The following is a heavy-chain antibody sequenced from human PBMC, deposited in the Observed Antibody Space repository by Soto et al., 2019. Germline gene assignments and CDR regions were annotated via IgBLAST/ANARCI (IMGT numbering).Heavy chain of an antibody. CDR3: ARRDGYNSDY. CDR2: ISSHGDIT. D-gene: IGHD5-12*01. V-gene: IGHV3-64*01. CDR1: GFTFSNYA. Sequence: EVQLVESGGGLVQPGGSLRLSCAASGFTFSNYAMHWVRQAPGKGLEYVSAISSHGDITYYANSVKGRFTISRDNSKNTLYLQMGSLRTEDMAVYYCARRDGYNSDYWGQGTLVTVSS. J-gene: IGHJ4*02.